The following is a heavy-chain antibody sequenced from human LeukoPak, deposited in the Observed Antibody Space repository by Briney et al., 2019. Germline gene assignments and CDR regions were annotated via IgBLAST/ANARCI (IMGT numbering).Heavy chain of an antibody. CDR1: EFTFSSYG. CDR2: IWYDGSNK. D-gene: IGHD6-19*01. CDR3: AKGGASGWYYFDY. J-gene: IGHJ4*02. Sequence: GRSLKLSCAASEFTFSSYGMHWVRQAPGKGLEWVAVIWYDGSNKYYADSVKGRFTISRDNSKNTLYLQMNSLRAEDTAVYYCAKGGASGWYYFDYWGQGTLVTVSS. V-gene: IGHV3-33*06.